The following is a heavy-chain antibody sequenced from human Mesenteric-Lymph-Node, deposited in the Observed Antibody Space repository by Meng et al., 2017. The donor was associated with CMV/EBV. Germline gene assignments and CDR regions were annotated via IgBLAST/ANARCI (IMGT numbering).Heavy chain of an antibody. CDR1: GGSISGTNYY. J-gene: IGHJ4*02. CDR3: VTDRDH. Sequence: SETLSLTCTVSGGSISGTNYYWTWIRQPPGKGLEWIASIYYTGSPYYSPSLKRRLTISVDTSKNHFSLRLNSVTAADTAVYYCVTDRDHWGQGTLVTVSS. V-gene: IGHV4-39*07. CDR2: IYYTGSP.